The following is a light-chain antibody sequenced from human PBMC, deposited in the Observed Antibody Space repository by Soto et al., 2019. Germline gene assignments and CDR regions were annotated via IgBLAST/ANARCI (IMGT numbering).Light chain of an antibody. Sequence: QSALTQPASVSGSPGQSITISCTGTSSDVGAYKYVSWHQQHPGKAPKVLIYEVNNRPSGVSNRFSGSKSGNTASLTISGLQAEDEADYYCSSYTSGSALYVFGTGTKLTVL. V-gene: IGLV2-14*01. CDR1: SSDVGAYKY. CDR2: EVN. CDR3: SSYTSGSALYV. J-gene: IGLJ1*01.